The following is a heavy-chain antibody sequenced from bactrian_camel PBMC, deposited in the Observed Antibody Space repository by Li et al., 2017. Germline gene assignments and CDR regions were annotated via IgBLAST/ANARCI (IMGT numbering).Heavy chain of an antibody. J-gene: IGHJ4*01. Sequence: DVQLVESGGGSVQAGGSLRLSCAAPGYRYDTYCMGWFRQAPGQEREGVAAIDNAGAPTYTYSVAGRFSISKDNVKSTLYLEMNDLKLEDTAMYYCAADFYNLQLARSYTYWGQGTQVTVS. V-gene: IGHV3S31*01. CDR3: AADFYNLQLARSYTY. CDR1: GYRYDTYC. CDR2: IDNAGAPT. D-gene: IGHD7*01.